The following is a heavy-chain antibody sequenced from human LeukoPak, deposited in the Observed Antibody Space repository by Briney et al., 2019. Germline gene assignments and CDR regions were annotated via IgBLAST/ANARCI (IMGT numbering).Heavy chain of an antibody. J-gene: IGHJ4*02. D-gene: IGHD5-18*01. CDR1: GFTFSSYS. Sequence: PGGSLRLSCAASGFTFSSYSMNWARQAPGKGLEWVSYITGSSSTIYYSDSVKGRFTISRDSAKNSLYLQMNSLRAEDTAVYYCARGSYSYGYWGQGTLVTVSS. V-gene: IGHV3-48*04. CDR3: ARGSYSYGY. CDR2: ITGSSSTI.